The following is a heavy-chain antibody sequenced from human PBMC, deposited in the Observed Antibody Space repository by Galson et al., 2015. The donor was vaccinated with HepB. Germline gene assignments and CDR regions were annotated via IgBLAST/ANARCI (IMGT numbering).Heavy chain of an antibody. CDR2: IYSSGNT. CDR3: ARYCSSTSCYSERGGSLDY. D-gene: IGHD2-2*01. J-gene: IGHJ4*02. CDR1: GFTVNTNH. V-gene: IGHV3-53*01. Sequence: SLRLSCAASGFTVNTNHMTWVRQAPGKGLEWVSVIYSSGNTNYADSVKGRFTISRDSSRNTLSLQMDSLRAEDTAMYYCARYCSSTSCYSERGGSLDYWGQGTLVTVSS.